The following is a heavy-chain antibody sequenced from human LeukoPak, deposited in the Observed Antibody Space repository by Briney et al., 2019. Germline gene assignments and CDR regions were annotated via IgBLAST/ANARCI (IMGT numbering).Heavy chain of an antibody. D-gene: IGHD5-24*01. V-gene: IGHV4-59*08. CDR1: GGSISSYY. J-gene: IGHJ4*02. CDR2: IYYTGTT. Sequence: SETLSLTCTVSGGSISSYYWSWIRQPPGKRLKWIGYIYYTGTTNYDPSLKGRVTISVDPSKNQFSLKLTSVTAADTAVYYCARHRRDGILDYWGQGTLVTVSS. CDR3: ARHRRDGILDY.